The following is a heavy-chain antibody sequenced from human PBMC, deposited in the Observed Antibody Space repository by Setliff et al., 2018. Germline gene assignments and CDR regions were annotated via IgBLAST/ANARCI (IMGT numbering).Heavy chain of an antibody. D-gene: IGHD2-8*01. Sequence: ASVKVSCKASNYTFINYGMSWVRQIPGHGLEWMGWISGSSGDASYAQKFQGRVVITLDTLTTTAYMELRSLRSDDTAVYYCARDSRIRFTKEEGGAYYYGMDVWGQGTTVTVSS. CDR1: NYTFINYG. V-gene: IGHV1-18*01. CDR3: ARDSRIRFTKEEGGAYYYGMDV. J-gene: IGHJ6*02. CDR2: ISGSSGDA.